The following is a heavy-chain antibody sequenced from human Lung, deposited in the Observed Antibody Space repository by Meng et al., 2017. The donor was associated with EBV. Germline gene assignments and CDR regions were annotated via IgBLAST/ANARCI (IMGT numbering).Heavy chain of an antibody. D-gene: IGHD2-15*01. J-gene: IGHJ4*02. CDR1: GFTFSSYS. CDR2: ISSGTSFI. CDR3: ARDASSDKGFDY. Sequence: EVRLVEAGGGLVKPGGSLRLSCAASGFTFSSYSMNWVRQAPGKGLEWVSSISSGTSFIYYADSVKGRFTVSRDNAKNSLYLQMNSLRAEDTAVYYCARDASSDKGFDYWGQGTLVTVSS. V-gene: IGHV3-21*01.